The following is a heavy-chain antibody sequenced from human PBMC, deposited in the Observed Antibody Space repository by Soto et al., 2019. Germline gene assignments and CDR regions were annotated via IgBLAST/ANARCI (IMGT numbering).Heavy chain of an antibody. D-gene: IGHD4-4*01. V-gene: IGHV1-8*01. Sequence: QVQLVQSGAEVKKPGASVKVSCKASGYTFTSYDINWVRQATGQGLEWMGWMNPNSGNTGYAQKFQGRVTMTRNTSTSTAYMELSSLRSEDTAVYYCARVPTVTYYYYYYGMDVWGQGTTVTVSS. J-gene: IGHJ6*02. CDR1: GYTFTSYD. CDR2: MNPNSGNT. CDR3: ARVPTVTYYYYYYGMDV.